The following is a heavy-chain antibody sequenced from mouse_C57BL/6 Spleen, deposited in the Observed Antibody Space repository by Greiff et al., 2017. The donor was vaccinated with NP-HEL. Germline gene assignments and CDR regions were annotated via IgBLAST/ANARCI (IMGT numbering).Heavy chain of an antibody. J-gene: IGHJ2*01. V-gene: IGHV1-69*01. D-gene: IGHD2-5*01. CDR2: IDPSDSYT. CDR3: ARRGSNPYFDY. Sequence: QVQLKQPGAELVMPGASVKLSCKASGYTFTSYWMHWVKQRPGQGLEWIGEIDPSDSYTNYNQKFKGKSTLTVDKSSSTAYMQLSSLTSEDSAVYYCARRGSNPYFDYWGQGTTLTVSS. CDR1: GYTFTSYW.